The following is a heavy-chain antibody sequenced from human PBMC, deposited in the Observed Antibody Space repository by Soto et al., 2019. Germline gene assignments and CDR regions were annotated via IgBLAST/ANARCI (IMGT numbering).Heavy chain of an antibody. J-gene: IGHJ5*02. CDR1: GGSISSYY. CDR3: ARDPVAVAGTGWFDP. CDR2: IYYSGST. V-gene: IGHV4-59*01. Sequence: PSETLSLTCTVSGGSISSYYWSWIRQPPGKGLEWIGYIYYSGSTNYNPSLKSRVTISVDTSKNQFSLKLSSVTAADTAVYYCARDPVAVAGTGWFDPWGQGTLVTV. D-gene: IGHD6-19*01.